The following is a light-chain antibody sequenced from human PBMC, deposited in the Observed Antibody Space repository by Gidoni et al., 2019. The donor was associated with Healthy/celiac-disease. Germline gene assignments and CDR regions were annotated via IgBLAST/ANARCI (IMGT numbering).Light chain of an antibody. CDR3: NSRDSSGNHP. CDR1: SLRSYY. J-gene: IGLJ1*01. Sequence: SSELTQDPAVSVALGQTVRITCQGDSLRSYYASWYQQKPGQAPVLVIYGNKHRPSGIPDRFSASSSGNTASLTITGAQAEDDADYYCNSRDSSGNHPFGTGTKVTVL. CDR2: GNK. V-gene: IGLV3-19*01.